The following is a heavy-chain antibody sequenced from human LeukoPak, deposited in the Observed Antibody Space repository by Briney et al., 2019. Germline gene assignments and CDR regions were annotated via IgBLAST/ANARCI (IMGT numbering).Heavy chain of an antibody. CDR3: AKRGVVIRVILVGFHKEAYYFDS. CDR1: GFSFRSFS. V-gene: IGHV3-23*01. D-gene: IGHD3-22*01. Sequence: GGSLRLSCAASGFSFRSFSMDWVRQAPGKGLEWVAGISDSGGRTNYADSVKGRFTISRDNPKNTLYLQMNSLRAEDTAVYFCAKRGVVIRVILVGFHKEAYYFDSWGQGALVTVSS. CDR2: ISDSGGRT. J-gene: IGHJ4*02.